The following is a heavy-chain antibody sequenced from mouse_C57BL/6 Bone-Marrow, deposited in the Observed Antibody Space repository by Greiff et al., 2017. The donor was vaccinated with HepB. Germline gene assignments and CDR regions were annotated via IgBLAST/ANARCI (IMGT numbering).Heavy chain of an antibody. CDR2: INPYNGGT. V-gene: IGHV1-19*01. D-gene: IGHD1-1*02. CDR1: GYTFTDYY. CDR3: AKKGEVARDY. Sequence: EVMLVESGPVLVKPGASVKMSCKASGYTFTDYYMNWVKQSHGKSLEWIGDINPYNGGTSYNQKFKGKATLTVDKSSSTAYMELNSLTSEDSAVFNCAKKGEVARDYWGQGTTLTVSS. J-gene: IGHJ2*01.